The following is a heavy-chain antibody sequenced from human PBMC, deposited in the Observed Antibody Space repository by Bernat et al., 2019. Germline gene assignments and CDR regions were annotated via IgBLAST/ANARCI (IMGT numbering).Heavy chain of an antibody. Sequence: QVQLVQSGAEVKKPGSSVKVSCKASGGTFSSYAISWVRQAPGQGLEWMGGIIPIFGTANYAQKFQGRVTITADESTSTAYMELSSLRSEDTAVYYCARARVTMVRGVIPYYGMDVWGQGTTVTVSS. CDR1: GGTFSSYA. CDR3: ARARVTMVRGVIPYYGMDV. CDR2: IIPIFGTA. J-gene: IGHJ6*02. V-gene: IGHV1-69*01. D-gene: IGHD3-10*01.